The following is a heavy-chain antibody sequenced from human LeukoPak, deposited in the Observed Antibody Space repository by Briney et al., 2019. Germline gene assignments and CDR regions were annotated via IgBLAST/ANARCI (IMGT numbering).Heavy chain of an antibody. CDR2: IREDGSEI. Sequence: GGSLRLSCAASGFTFSSYWMTWVRQAPGKGLEWVANIREDGSEIYYVASVRGRFTISGDNAKSSLFLQMNSLRAEDTAVYYCARGVYSLHYWGQGTMVTVSS. CDR3: ARGVYSLHY. J-gene: IGHJ4*02. V-gene: IGHV3-7*01. CDR1: GFTFSSYW. D-gene: IGHD4-11*01.